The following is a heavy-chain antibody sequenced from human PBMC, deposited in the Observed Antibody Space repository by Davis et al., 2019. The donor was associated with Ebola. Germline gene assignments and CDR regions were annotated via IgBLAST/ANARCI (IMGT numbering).Heavy chain of an antibody. CDR1: GFTFSSYA. J-gene: IGHJ3*01. CDR3: AKDMKVTGVFAFHF. CDR2: ISYDGSDK. Sequence: GESLKISCAASGFTFSSYAMRWVRQAPGKGLEWVAVISYDGSDKYYADSVKGRFTISRDNSKNTLYLQMNSLRAEDTAVYFCAKDMKVTGVFAFHFWGQGTMVTVSS. V-gene: IGHV3-30-3*01. D-gene: IGHD1-20*01.